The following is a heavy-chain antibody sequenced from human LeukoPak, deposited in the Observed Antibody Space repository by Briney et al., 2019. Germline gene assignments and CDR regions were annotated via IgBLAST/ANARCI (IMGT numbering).Heavy chain of an antibody. CDR1: GFTFSGSA. Sequence: GGSLRLSCAASGFTFSGSAMHWVRQASGKGLEWVGRIRSKANSYATAYAASVKGRFTISRDDSKNTAYLQMNSLRAEDTAVYYCARAHYYDSSGLDFWGQGTLVTVSS. CDR2: IRSKANSYAT. CDR3: ARAHYYDSSGLDF. V-gene: IGHV3-73*01. D-gene: IGHD3-22*01. J-gene: IGHJ4*02.